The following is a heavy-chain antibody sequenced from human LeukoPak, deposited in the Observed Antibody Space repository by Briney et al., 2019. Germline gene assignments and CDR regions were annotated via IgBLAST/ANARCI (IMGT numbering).Heavy chain of an antibody. CDR3: ARDGRYGDYVRFDY. CDR1: GFTFSSYW. Sequence: GGSLRLSCAASGFTFSSYWMSWVRQAPGKGLEWVANIKQDGSEKYYVDSVKGRFTISRDNAKNSLYLQMNSLRDEDTAVYYCARDGRYGDYVRFDYWGQGTLVTVSS. J-gene: IGHJ4*02. V-gene: IGHV3-7*01. D-gene: IGHD4-17*01. CDR2: IKQDGSEK.